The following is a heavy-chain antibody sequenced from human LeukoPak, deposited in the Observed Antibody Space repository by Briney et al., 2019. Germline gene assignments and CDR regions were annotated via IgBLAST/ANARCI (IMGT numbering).Heavy chain of an antibody. D-gene: IGHD3-10*01. CDR1: GGSISSYY. J-gene: IGHJ3*02. CDR3: ARVLVDYYGSGSYLHDAFDI. Sequence: ASETLSLTCTVSGGSISSYYWSWIRQPPGKGLEWIGYIYYSGSTNYNPSLKSRVTISVDTSKNQFSLKLSSVTAADTAVYYCARVLVDYYGSGSYLHDAFDIWGRGTMVTVSS. V-gene: IGHV4-59*01. CDR2: IYYSGST.